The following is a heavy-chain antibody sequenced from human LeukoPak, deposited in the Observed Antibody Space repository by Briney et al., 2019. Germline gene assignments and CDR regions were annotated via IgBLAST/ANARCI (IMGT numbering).Heavy chain of an antibody. D-gene: IGHD2-21*01. CDR2: INPNSGGK. CDR3: ARGVIRVKTPHREGYYYYMDV. Sequence: EASVKVSCKASGYTFTGYYMHWVRQAPGQGLEWMGWINPNSGGKNYAQKFQGRVTMTRDTSISTAYMELSRLRSDDTAVYYCARGVIRVKTPHREGYYYYMDVWGKGTTVTVSS. CDR1: GYTFTGYY. J-gene: IGHJ6*03. V-gene: IGHV1-2*02.